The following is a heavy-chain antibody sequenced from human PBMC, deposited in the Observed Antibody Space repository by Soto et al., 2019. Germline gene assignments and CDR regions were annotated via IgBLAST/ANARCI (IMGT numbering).Heavy chain of an antibody. V-gene: IGHV4-59*12. CDR2: IYYSGYT. CDR1: GASISSYY. CDR3: ARDVIAGQSY. D-gene: IGHD6-13*01. Sequence: SETLSLTCTVSGASISSYYWSWIRQPPGKGLEWIGYIYYSGYTNYNPSLKSRVTISVDTSKNQFSLKLSSVTAADTAVYYCARDVIAGQSYWGQGTLVTVSS. J-gene: IGHJ4*02.